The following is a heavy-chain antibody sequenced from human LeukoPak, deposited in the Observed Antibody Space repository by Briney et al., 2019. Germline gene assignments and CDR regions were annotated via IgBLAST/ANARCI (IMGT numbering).Heavy chain of an antibody. CDR3: AKDRWGAVASFDY. CDR2: IRYDGNNK. D-gene: IGHD6-19*01. CDR1: GFPFSDYV. J-gene: IGHJ4*02. V-gene: IGHV3-30*02. Sequence: PGRSLRLACAASGFPFSDYVMHSARQAPGRGREWVSVIRYDGNNKYYADSVKGRFTISRDNSKNTLYLQMNSLESEDTAVYYCAKDRWGAVASFDYWGQGTLVTVSS.